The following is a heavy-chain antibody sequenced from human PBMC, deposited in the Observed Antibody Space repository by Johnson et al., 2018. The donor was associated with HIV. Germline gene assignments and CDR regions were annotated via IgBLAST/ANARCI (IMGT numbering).Heavy chain of an antibody. V-gene: IGHV3-30*04. CDR1: GFTFRSYP. J-gene: IGHJ3*01. D-gene: IGHD3-22*01. CDR2: VSYDESSK. Sequence: QVQLVESGGGVVHPGRSLRLSCAASGFTFRSYPMNWVRQAPGKGLEWVAFVSYDESSKYYRDSVKGRFTISRDNAKNSLYLEMNSLRPEDTALYYCAKDLVVINVRYAFHLWGQGTMVTVSS. CDR3: AKDLVVINVRYAFHL.